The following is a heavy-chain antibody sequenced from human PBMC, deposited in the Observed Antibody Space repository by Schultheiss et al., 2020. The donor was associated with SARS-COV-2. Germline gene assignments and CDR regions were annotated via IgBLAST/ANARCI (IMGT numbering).Heavy chain of an antibody. CDR3: ARRLAVAGTYH. Sequence: SETLSLTCTVSGGSISSGSYYWSWIRQPAGKGLEWIGRIYISGSTNYNPSLKSRVTISADTSKNQFSLKLSSVTAADTALYYCARRLAVAGTYHWGQGTLVTVSS. CDR1: GGSISSGSYY. D-gene: IGHD6-19*01. CDR2: IYISGST. V-gene: IGHV4-61*02. J-gene: IGHJ5*02.